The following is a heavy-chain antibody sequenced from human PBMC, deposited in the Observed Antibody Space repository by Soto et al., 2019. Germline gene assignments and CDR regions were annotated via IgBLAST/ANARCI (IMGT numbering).Heavy chain of an antibody. D-gene: IGHD6-6*01. CDR3: AKDPRQLGGYYFDY. CDR2: ISWNSGSI. V-gene: IGHV3-9*01. Sequence: EVQLVESGGGLVQPGRSLRLSCAASGFTFDDYAMHWVRQAPGKGLEWVSGISWNSGSIGYADSVKGRFTISRDNAKNPLYLQMNSLRAEDTALYYCAKDPRQLGGYYFDYWGKGTLVTVSS. J-gene: IGHJ4*02. CDR1: GFTFDDYA.